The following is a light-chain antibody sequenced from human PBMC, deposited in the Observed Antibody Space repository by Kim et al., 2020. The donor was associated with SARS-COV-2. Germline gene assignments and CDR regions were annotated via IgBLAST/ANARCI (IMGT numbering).Light chain of an antibody. CDR1: NSTIGAGYD. J-gene: IGLJ3*02. V-gene: IGLV1-40*01. CDR2: GNT. Sequence: QGVTISCPGSNSTIGAGYDVHWYQQLPGTAPKLLIYGNTNRPSGVPDRFSGSRSGTSASLAITGLQAEDEAHYYCQSYDNRLTATVFGGGTQLTVL. CDR3: QSYDNRLTATV.